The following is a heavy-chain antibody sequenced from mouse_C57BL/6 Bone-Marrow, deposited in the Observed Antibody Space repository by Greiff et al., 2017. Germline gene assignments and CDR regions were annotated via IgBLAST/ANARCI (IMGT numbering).Heavy chain of an antibody. Sequence: QVQLKQPGAELVRPGTSVKLSCKASGYTFTSYWMHWVKQRPGQGLEWIGVIDPSDSYTNYNQKFKGKATLTVDTSSSTAYMQLSSLTSGDSAVFYCGRLDYWGQGTSVTVSS. CDR2: IDPSDSYT. CDR1: GYTFTSYW. CDR3: GRLDY. J-gene: IGHJ4*01. V-gene: IGHV1-59*01.